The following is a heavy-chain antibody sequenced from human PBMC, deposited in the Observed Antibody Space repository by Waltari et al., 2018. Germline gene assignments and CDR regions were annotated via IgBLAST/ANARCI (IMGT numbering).Heavy chain of an antibody. CDR2: IYHSGST. J-gene: IGHJ4*02. V-gene: IGHV4-38-2*01. CDR3: ARLVYSFTFDY. Sequence: QVQLQESGPGLVKPSETLSLTCAVSGYSISSGYYWGWIRQPPGKGLEWIGSIYHSGSTYYNPSLKSRVTISVDTSKNQFSLKLSSVTAADTAVYYCARLVYSFTFDYWGQGTLVTVSS. D-gene: IGHD5-18*01. CDR1: GYSISSGYY.